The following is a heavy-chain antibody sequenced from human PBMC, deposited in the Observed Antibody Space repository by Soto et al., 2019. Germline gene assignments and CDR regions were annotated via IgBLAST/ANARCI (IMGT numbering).Heavy chain of an antibody. CDR2: IYSSGNT. V-gene: IGHV4-4*07. CDR3: ARGQRFSDWFDP. J-gene: IGHJ5*02. Sequence: SELLCHPWSVSGGTISGYYWPWIRQPAGKGLEWIGRIYSSGNTKYNPSLQSRVTMSLDTSNNQFSLRLTSVTAADTAVYYCARGQRFSDWFDPWGQGTLVTVSS. D-gene: IGHD3-3*01. CDR1: GGTISGYY.